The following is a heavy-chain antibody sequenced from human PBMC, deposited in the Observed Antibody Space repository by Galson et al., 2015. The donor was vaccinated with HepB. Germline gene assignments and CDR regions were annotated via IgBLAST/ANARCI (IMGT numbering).Heavy chain of an antibody. D-gene: IGHD5-24*01. Sequence: SVKVSCKASGYSFTDYYIHWVRQAPGQGLEWVGRINSNSGGTNSAQKFQVRVTMTRDTSISTAYMDLSSLRSDDTAVYYCARSSDAYRLFYFDYWGQGILVTVSS. CDR2: INSNSGGT. CDR1: GYSFTDYY. CDR3: ARSSDAYRLFYFDY. V-gene: IGHV1-2*06. J-gene: IGHJ4*02.